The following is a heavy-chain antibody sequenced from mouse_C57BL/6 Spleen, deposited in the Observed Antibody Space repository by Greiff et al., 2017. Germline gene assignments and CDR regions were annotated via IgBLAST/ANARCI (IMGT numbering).Heavy chain of an antibody. CDR2: IYPGDGDT. J-gene: IGHJ4*01. CDR3: ARSGIYYDYDVYAMDY. D-gene: IGHD2-4*01. CDR1: GYAFSSSW. Sequence: QVQLQQSGPELVKPGASVKISCKASGYAFSSSWMNWVKQRPGKGLEWIGRIYPGDGDTNYNGKFKGKATLTADKSSSTAYMQLSSLTSEDSAVYFFARSGIYYDYDVYAMDYWGQGTSVTVSS. V-gene: IGHV1-82*01.